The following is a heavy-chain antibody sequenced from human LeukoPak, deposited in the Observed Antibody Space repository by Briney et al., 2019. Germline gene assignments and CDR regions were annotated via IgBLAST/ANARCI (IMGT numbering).Heavy chain of an antibody. D-gene: IGHD6-19*01. Sequence: GRSLRLSCAASGFTVSSNYMSWVRQAPGKGLEWVSVIYSGGSTYYADSVKGRFTISRDNSKNTLYLQMNSLRAEDTAVYYCAREAKDSSGFDYWGQGTLVTVSS. V-gene: IGHV3-53*01. J-gene: IGHJ4*02. CDR2: IYSGGST. CDR3: AREAKDSSGFDY. CDR1: GFTVSSNY.